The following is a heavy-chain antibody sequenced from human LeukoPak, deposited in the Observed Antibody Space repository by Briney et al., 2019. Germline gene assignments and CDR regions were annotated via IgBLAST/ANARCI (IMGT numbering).Heavy chain of an antibody. V-gene: IGHV4-39*01. CDR2: IYYSGST. J-gene: IGHJ4*02. CDR3: ASPTKSRSMDSSGWYPSVY. D-gene: IGHD6-19*01. Sequence: SETLSLTCTVSGGSISSSSYYWGWIRQPPGKGPEWIGSIYYSGSTYYNPSLKSRVTISVDTSKNQFSLKLSSVTAADTAVYYCASPTKSRSMDSSGWYPSVYWGQGTLVTVSS. CDR1: GGSISSSSYY.